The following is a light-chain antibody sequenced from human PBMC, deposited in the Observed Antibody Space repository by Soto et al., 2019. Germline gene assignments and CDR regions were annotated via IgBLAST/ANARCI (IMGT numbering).Light chain of an antibody. J-gene: IGLJ1*01. V-gene: IGLV2-11*01. Sequence: SVLTQPRSVSGSPGQSVTISCTGTSSDVGGYNYVSWFQQHPGRAPKLIIYDVTKRPSGVPDRFSGSKSGDTASLTISGLQAEDEADYYCCSFASSESYVFGTGTKVTVL. CDR1: SSDVGGYNY. CDR2: DVT. CDR3: CSFASSESYV.